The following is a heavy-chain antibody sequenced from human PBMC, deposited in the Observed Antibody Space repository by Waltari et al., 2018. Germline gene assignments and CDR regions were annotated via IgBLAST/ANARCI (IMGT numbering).Heavy chain of an antibody. CDR1: GYTFTGYY. J-gene: IGHJ5*02. CDR2: INPNSGGT. Sequence: QVQLVPSGAEVKKPGAQVKVYCKASGYTFTGYYMHWVRPAPGQGLEWMGRINPNSGGTNYAQKFQGRVTMTRDTSTDTAYMELSSLRSEDTAVYYCAKALVVPAASWFDPWGQGTLVTVSS. V-gene: IGHV1-2*06. CDR3: AKALVVPAASWFDP. D-gene: IGHD2-2*01.